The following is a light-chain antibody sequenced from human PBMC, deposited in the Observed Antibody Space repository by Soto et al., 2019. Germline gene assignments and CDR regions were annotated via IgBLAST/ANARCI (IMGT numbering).Light chain of an antibody. CDR1: QDISSY. CDR2: SAS. CDR3: QHYNDYSWT. Sequence: DIQLTQSPSFLSASVGDRVTITCRASQDISSYLAWYQQRPGKVPRFLTHSASTLQSGVPSRFSATGSGTEFTLTCSSLQPDDVATYYCQHYNDYSWTFGQGTKVAIK. J-gene: IGKJ1*01. V-gene: IGKV1-9*01.